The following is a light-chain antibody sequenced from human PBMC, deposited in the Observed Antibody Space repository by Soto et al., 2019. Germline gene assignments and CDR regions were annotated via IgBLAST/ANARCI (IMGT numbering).Light chain of an antibody. J-gene: IGKJ2*01. CDR3: QQYGTSPLMYT. V-gene: IGKV3-20*01. CDR2: GAS. CDR1: QRSVNNY. Sequence: ESVLTQSPGSLSLSPGETATLSCRASQRSVNNYLACYQQKPGQAPRLLIYGASIRATGVPDRFSGSESGTDIPLTITRLEAEDFAVYYCQQYGTSPLMYTFGQGTKLGVK.